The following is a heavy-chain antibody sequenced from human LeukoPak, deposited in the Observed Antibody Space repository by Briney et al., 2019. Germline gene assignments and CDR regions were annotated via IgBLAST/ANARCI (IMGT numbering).Heavy chain of an antibody. Sequence: PGGSLRLSCAASGFTFSSYSMNWVRQAPGKGLEWVSYISSSSSTIYYADSVKGRFTISRDNAKNSLYLQMNSLRAADTAVYYCARGQGTVTTHWGQGTLVTVSS. J-gene: IGHJ4*02. D-gene: IGHD4-17*01. V-gene: IGHV3-48*01. CDR2: ISSSSSTI. CDR3: ARGQGTVTTH. CDR1: GFTFSSYS.